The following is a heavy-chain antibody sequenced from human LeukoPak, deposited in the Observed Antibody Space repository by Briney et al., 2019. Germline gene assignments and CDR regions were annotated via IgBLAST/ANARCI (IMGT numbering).Heavy chain of an antibody. CDR2: IKSKIDGGAT. V-gene: IGHV3-15*01. D-gene: IGHD1-20*01. CDR1: GFTFSNAW. J-gene: IGHJ4*02. CDR3: TTDAGFDSRWYNW. Sequence: GGSLRLSCAASGFTFSNAWMSWVRQAPGKGLEWVGRIKSKIDGGATDYAAPVKGRFTISRDDSRNTLYLQMNSLKTEDTAVYYCTTDAGFDSRWYNWWGQGTLVTVSS.